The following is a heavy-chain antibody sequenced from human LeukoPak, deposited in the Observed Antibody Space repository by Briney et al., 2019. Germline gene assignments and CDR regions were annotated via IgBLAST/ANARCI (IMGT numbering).Heavy chain of an antibody. D-gene: IGHD2-2*01. CDR2: IYYSGST. Sequence: SETLSLTCTVSGGSISGYYWSWIRQPPGKGLEWIGCIYYSGSTYYNPSLKSRVTISIDTSENQFSLKVSSVTAADTAVYYCARGVVPAANAFDIWGQGTMVTVSS. J-gene: IGHJ3*02. CDR1: GGSISGYY. V-gene: IGHV4-59*08. CDR3: ARGVVPAANAFDI.